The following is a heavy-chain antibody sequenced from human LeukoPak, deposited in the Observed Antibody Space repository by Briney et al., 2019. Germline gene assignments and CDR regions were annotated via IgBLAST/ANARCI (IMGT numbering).Heavy chain of an antibody. CDR1: GFTFSSYA. D-gene: IGHD2-15*01. CDR3: ARDHYCSGGSCSGGFDY. J-gene: IGHJ4*02. CDR2: ISYYGSNK. Sequence: PGGSLRLSCAASGFTFSSYAMHWVRQAPGKGLEWVAVISYYGSNKYYADSVKGRFTISRDNSKNTLYLQMNSLRAEDTAVYYCARDHYCSGGSCSGGFDYWGQGTLVTVSS. V-gene: IGHV3-30-3*01.